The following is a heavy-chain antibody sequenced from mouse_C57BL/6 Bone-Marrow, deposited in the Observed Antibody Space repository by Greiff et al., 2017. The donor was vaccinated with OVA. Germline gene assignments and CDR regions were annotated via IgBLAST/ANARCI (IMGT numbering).Heavy chain of an antibody. V-gene: IGHV10-3*01. Sequence: GGGLVQPKGSLKLSCAASGFTFNTYAMHWVRQAPGKGLEWVALIRSKSSNYAKYYADSVKDRFTISRDDSQSMLYLQMNNLKTEDTAMSYCVRALLRGYAMDYWGQGTSVTVSS. CDR1: GFTFNTYA. CDR3: VRALLRGYAMDY. J-gene: IGHJ4*01. D-gene: IGHD2-10*01. CDR2: IRSKSSNYAK.